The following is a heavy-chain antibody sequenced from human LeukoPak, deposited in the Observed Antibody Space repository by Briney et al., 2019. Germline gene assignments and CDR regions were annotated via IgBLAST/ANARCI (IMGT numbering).Heavy chain of an antibody. J-gene: IGHJ6*03. D-gene: IGHD3-3*01. CDR1: GFTFSSYA. CDR2: FSGSGGST. Sequence: GGSLGLSCAASGFTFSSYAMSWVRQAPGKGLECISGFSGSGGSTYYADSVKGRFTISRDNSKNTLYLQMNNLRAEDTAVYYCARGQRAHVEWSSYMDVWGKGTTVTVSS. V-gene: IGHV3-23*01. CDR3: ARGQRAHVEWSSYMDV.